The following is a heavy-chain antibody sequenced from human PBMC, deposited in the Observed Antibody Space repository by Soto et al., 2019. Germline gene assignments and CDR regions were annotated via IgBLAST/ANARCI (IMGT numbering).Heavy chain of an antibody. V-gene: IGHV4-59*01. J-gene: IGHJ5*02. CDR1: GGSISSYY. CDR2: NYYSGGT. D-gene: IGHD3-3*01. CDR3: ARGHVLDFWSGSNWFDP. Sequence: SETLSLTCTVSGGSISSYYWSWIRQPPGKGLEWIGYNYYSGGTNYNPSLKSRVTISVDTSKNQFSLKLSSVTAADTAVDYCARGHVLDFWSGSNWFDPWGQGTLVTVSS.